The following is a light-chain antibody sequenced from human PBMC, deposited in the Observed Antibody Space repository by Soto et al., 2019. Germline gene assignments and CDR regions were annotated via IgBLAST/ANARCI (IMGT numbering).Light chain of an antibody. J-gene: IGLJ1*01. CDR3: SSYTSISTDV. CDR2: DVR. V-gene: IGLV2-14*01. Sequence: QSALTQPASVSGSPGQSITISCTGTSSDVGGYNYVSWYQQHPGKAPKLMIYDVRNRPSGVSNRYSGSKSVNTASLTISGLQAEDEADYYCSSYTSISTDVFGTGTKLTVL. CDR1: SSDVGGYNY.